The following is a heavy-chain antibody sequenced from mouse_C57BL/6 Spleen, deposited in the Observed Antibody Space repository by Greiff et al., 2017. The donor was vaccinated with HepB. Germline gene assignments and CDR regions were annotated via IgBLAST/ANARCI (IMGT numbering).Heavy chain of an antibody. V-gene: IGHV1-52*01. CDR1: GYTFTSYW. CDR2: IDPSDSET. J-gene: IGHJ1*03. CDR3: ARPGSSYGYFDV. Sequence: VQLQQPGAELVRPGSSVKLSCKASGYTFTSYWMHWVKQRPIQGLEWIGNIDPSDSETHYNQKFKDKATLTVDKSSSTAYMQLSSLTSEDSAVYYCARPGSSYGYFDVWGTGTTVTVSS. D-gene: IGHD1-1*01.